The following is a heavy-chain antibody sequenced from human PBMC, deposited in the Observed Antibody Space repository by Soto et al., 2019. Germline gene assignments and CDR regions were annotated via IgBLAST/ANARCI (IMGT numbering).Heavy chain of an antibody. CDR2: IYYSGST. CDR1: GGSISSGGYY. CDR3: ARLNYYGWGAFDY. J-gene: IGHJ4*02. Sequence: QVQLQESGPGLVKPSQILSLTCTVSGGSISSGGYYWSWIRQHPGKGLEWIGYIYYSGSTYYNPSLKSRVTISVDTYKNQYSLTLSSVTAADTAVYYCARLNYYGWGAFDYWGQGTLVTVSS. D-gene: IGHD3-10*01. V-gene: IGHV4-31*03.